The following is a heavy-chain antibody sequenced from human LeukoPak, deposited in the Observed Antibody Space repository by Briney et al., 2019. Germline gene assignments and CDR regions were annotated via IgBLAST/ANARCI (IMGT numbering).Heavy chain of an antibody. Sequence: GGSLRLSCAASGFTFDDYAMHWVRQAPGKGLEWVSGISWNSGSIGYADSVKGRFTISRGNAKNSLYLQMNSLRAEDTALYYCAKDRDWGQGTLVTVSS. J-gene: IGHJ4*02. CDR3: AKDRD. V-gene: IGHV3-9*01. CDR1: GFTFDDYA. CDR2: ISWNSGSI.